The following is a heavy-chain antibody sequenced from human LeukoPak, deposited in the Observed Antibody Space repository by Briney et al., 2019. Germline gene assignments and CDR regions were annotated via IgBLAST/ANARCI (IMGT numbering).Heavy chain of an antibody. V-gene: IGHV1-2*02. CDR3: ARVGLYGDFLDAFDI. CDR1: GYTLTELS. J-gene: IGHJ3*02. Sequence: ASVKVSCKVSGYTLTELSMHWVRQAPGKGLEWMGWINPNSGGTNYAQKFQGRVTMTRDTSISTAYMELSRLRSDDTAVYYCARVGLYGDFLDAFDIWGQGTMVTVSS. CDR2: INPNSGGT. D-gene: IGHD4-17*01.